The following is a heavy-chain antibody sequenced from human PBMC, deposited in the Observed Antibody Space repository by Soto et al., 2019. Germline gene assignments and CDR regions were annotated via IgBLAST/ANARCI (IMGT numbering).Heavy chain of an antibody. J-gene: IGHJ5*02. V-gene: IGHV3-30*03. CDR1: GFAFNGYG. D-gene: IGHD3-22*01. CDR2: ISYDGQNR. CDR3: ARGPHYYDSSGYGAGDDH. Sequence: QGQLVESGGGVVQPGTSLRLSCGASGFAFNGYGMHWVRQAPGKGLEWVAAISYDGQNRYYADSMRGRITISRDNSKNTLVLEMNGLRAEDTGVYYCARGPHYYDSSGYGAGDDHWGQGTLVTVSS.